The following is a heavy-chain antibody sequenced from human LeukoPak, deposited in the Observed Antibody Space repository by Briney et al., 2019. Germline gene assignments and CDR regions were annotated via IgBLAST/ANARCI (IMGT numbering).Heavy chain of an antibody. CDR1: RPFETYY. Sequence: SETLSLTCAVYRPFETYYWTLVRQPPGKGLEWIGEITYRGNTNYNPSLESRLRISVDRTKQQFYLTLTSVTAADTAVYYCAGYGGDWYPESWGQGTLVTISS. J-gene: IGHJ4*02. CDR3: AGYGGDWYPES. V-gene: IGHV4-34*01. CDR2: ITYRGNT. D-gene: IGHD6-19*01.